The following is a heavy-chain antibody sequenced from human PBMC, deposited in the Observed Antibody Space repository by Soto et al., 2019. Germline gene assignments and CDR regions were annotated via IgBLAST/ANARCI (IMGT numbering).Heavy chain of an antibody. CDR3: AREVAVAGTSY. CDR1: GFTFSTYA. D-gene: IGHD6-19*01. J-gene: IGHJ4*02. V-gene: IGHV3-23*01. Sequence: PGGSLRLSCAASGFTFSTYAMIWVRQAPGKGLEWVSVITGSGGSTYYADSVKGRFTISRDNSKNTLYLQMNSLRAEDTAVYYCAREVAVAGTSYWGQGTLVTVSS. CDR2: ITGSGGST.